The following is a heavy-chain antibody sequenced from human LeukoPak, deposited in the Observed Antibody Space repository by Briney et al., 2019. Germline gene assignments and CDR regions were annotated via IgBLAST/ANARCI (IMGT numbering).Heavy chain of an antibody. Sequence: PSETLSLTCTVSGGSFGSNNYYWSWIRQPAGKGLEWIGRIYTSGSTNYNPSLKSRVTMSVDTSKNQFSLKLSSVTAADTAVYYCARTFDFWSGPGGYFDYWGQGTLVTVSS. D-gene: IGHD3-3*01. CDR3: ARTFDFWSGPGGYFDY. V-gene: IGHV4-61*02. CDR1: GGSFGSNNYY. CDR2: IYTSGST. J-gene: IGHJ4*02.